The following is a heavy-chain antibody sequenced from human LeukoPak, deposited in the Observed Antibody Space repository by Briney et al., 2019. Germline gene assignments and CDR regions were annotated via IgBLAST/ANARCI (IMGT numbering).Heavy chain of an antibody. CDR2: IFYSGST. V-gene: IGHV4-31*03. D-gene: IGHD1-26*01. J-gene: IGHJ4*02. Sequence: SETLSLTCTVSGGSISSGGYYWSWIRQHPGKGLEWIGYIFYSGSTYYNPSLRSRVTISVDTSKNQFSLRVSSVTAADTAVYYCARNLGSGWELLWFDYWGQGTLVTVSS. CDR3: ARNLGSGWELLWFDY. CDR1: GGSISSGGYY.